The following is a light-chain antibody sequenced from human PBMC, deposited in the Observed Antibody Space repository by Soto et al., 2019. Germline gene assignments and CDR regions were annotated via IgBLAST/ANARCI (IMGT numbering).Light chain of an antibody. CDR2: DVS. Sequence: QSALTQPASVSGSPGQSITISCTGTSSDVGTYNYVSWYQQHPGKAPKLIIYDVSNRPSGVSNRFSGSKSGNTASLTISGLQAEDEAVYYCSSYTSSSTLYVFATGTKLTVL. J-gene: IGLJ1*01. V-gene: IGLV2-14*01. CDR3: SSYTSSSTLYV. CDR1: SSDVGTYNY.